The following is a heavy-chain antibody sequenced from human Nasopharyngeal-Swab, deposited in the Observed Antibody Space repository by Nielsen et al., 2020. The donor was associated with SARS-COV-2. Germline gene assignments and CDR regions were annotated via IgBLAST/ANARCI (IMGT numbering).Heavy chain of an antibody. CDR2: INPTGGST. J-gene: IGHJ6*03. V-gene: IGHV1-46*01. D-gene: IGHD3-3*01. CDR3: ARSGRITIFGVFINYYCYMDV. Sequence: WVRQAPGQGLEWMGIINPTGGSTSYAQKFQGRVTMTRDTSTSTVYMELSSLRSEDTAVYYCARSGRITIFGVFINYYCYMDVWGKGTTVTVSS.